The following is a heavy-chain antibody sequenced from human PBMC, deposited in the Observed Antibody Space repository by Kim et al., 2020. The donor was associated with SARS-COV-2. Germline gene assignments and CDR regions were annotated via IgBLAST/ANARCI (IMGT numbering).Heavy chain of an antibody. V-gene: IGHV4-39*01. Sequence: CNPTLKSRVTISVDTSKNQFSLKLSSVTAADTAVYYCARLGAGWYFDYWGQGTLVTVSS. CDR3: ARLGAGWYFDY. J-gene: IGHJ4*02.